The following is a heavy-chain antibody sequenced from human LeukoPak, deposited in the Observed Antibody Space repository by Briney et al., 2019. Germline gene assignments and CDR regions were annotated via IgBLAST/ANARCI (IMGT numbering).Heavy chain of an antibody. V-gene: IGHV4-59*01. CDR1: RGSISSYY. CDR3: ARQVYSSSWSYYFDY. Sequence: PSETLSLTCAVSRGSISSYYWSWIRQPPGRGLEWIGSIHYSGSTSYKSSLKSRVTISLDTSKNQFSLKLSSVTPADTAVYYCARQVYSSSWSYYFDYWGQGILVTVSS. J-gene: IGHJ4*02. CDR2: IHYSGST. D-gene: IGHD6-13*01.